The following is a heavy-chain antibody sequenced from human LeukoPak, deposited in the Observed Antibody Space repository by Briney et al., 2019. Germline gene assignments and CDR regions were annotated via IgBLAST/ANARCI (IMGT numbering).Heavy chain of an antibody. CDR1: GFAFSGSW. CDR2: INEDGSGK. Sequence: PGGSLRLSCAASGFAFSGSWMNWVRQAPGKGLEWLANINEDGSGKNYVDSVKGRFTISRDNAKNSLYLQMNNLRAEDTAVYYCARPRQDYWGEGTQVTVSS. V-gene: IGHV3-7*04. J-gene: IGHJ4*02. CDR3: ARPRQDY.